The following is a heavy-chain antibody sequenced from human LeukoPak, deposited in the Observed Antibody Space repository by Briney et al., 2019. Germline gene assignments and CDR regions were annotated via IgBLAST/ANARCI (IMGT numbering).Heavy chain of an antibody. CDR3: ARQAPMSGSYYTYAFDI. CDR1: GGSISSNNFY. V-gene: IGHV4-39*01. Sequence: SETLSLTCTVSGGSISSNNFYWGRIRQPPGKGLEWIGTIYYSGSTYYNPSLKSRVTISVDTSKNQFSLNLSSVTAADTAVYYCARQAPMSGSYYTYAFDIWGQGTMATVSS. CDR2: IYYSGST. D-gene: IGHD1-26*01. J-gene: IGHJ3*02.